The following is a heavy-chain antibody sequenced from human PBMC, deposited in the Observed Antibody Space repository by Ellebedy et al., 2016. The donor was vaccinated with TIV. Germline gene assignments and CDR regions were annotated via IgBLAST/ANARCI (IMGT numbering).Heavy chain of an antibody. D-gene: IGHD2-8*02. J-gene: IGHJ4*02. V-gene: IGHV1-8*01. CDR1: GYNFTTYD. Sequence: ASVKVSXXASGYNFTTYDINWVRQAAGQGLEWMGWMNPQSGKTGFPQRFQGRVAMTSETSISTAYMELSGLRSDDTAVYYCATKHCTGGNCHQPTFDYWGQGSLITVSS. CDR2: MNPQSGKT. CDR3: ATKHCTGGNCHQPTFDY.